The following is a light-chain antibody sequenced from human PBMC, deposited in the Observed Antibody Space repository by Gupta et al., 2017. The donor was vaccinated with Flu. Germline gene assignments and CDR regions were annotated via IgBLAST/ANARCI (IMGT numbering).Light chain of an antibody. J-gene: IGKJ2*01. V-gene: IGKV3-20*01. Sequence: EVVFTLSPGTLSLSLGETATLSCRASPSIDSKYLAWYQQKRGLAPRLLIFGASSRATDIPDRFTGSGSGTDFTLTIDRLEPEDFAVYYCQYYGTSLYTFGQGTKLEI. CDR3: QYYGTSLYT. CDR2: GAS. CDR1: PSIDSKY.